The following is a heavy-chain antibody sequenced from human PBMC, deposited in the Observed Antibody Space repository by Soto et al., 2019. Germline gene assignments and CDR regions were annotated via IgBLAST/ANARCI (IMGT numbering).Heavy chain of an antibody. CDR2: IIPIFGTA. CDR1: GGTFSSYA. CDR3: ARRIGFRGYSYGRDYYYYGMDV. Sequence: SVKVSCKASGGTFSSYAISWVRQAPGQGLEWMGGIIPIFGTANYAQKFQGRVTITADESTSTAYMELSSLRSEDTAVYYCARRIGFRGYSYGRDYYYYGMDVWGQGTTVTVSS. J-gene: IGHJ6*02. V-gene: IGHV1-69*13. D-gene: IGHD5-18*01.